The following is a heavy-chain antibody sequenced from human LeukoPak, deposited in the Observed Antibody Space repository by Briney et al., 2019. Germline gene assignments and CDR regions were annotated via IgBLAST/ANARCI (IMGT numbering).Heavy chain of an antibody. CDR1: GFTFTTYS. D-gene: IGHD2/OR15-2a*01. CDR2: ISSSSSYI. Sequence: AGGSYRLYCAASGFTFTTYSMSWVRQAPGKGLEWVSSISSSSSYIYYADSVKGRFTISRDNAKNSLHLQMNSLSAEDSAVYYCARASMLATAFDFWGQGTL. J-gene: IGHJ4*02. CDR3: ARASMLATAFDF. V-gene: IGHV3-21*01.